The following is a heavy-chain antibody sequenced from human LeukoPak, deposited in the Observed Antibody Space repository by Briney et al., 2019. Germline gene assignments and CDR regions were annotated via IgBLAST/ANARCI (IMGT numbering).Heavy chain of an antibody. D-gene: IGHD6-19*01. J-gene: IGHJ4*02. V-gene: IGHV3-30*03. CDR1: GFSFGSYG. CDR2: ISHEGSAK. CDR3: ARTREQWQVLDY. Sequence: GGSLRLSCAASGFSFGSYGIHWVRQAPGKGLEWVAVISHEGSAKYHADSVKGRFTVSRDNSKNMVHLQMNSLRAEDTAVYYCARTREQWQVLDYWGQGTLVIVSS.